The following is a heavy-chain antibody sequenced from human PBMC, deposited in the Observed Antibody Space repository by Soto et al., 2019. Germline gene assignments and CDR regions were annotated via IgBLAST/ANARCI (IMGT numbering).Heavy chain of an antibody. CDR3: AREGVAPYYYGMDV. D-gene: IGHD5-12*01. CDR2: MNPNSGNT. J-gene: IGHJ6*02. Sequence: GASVKVSCKASGYTFTSYDINWVRQATGQGPEWMGWMNPNSGNTGYAQTFQGRVTMTTDTSTSTVYMELRSLRSDDTAVYYCAREGVAPYYYGMDVWGQGTPVTVS. CDR1: GYTFTSYD. V-gene: IGHV1-8*01.